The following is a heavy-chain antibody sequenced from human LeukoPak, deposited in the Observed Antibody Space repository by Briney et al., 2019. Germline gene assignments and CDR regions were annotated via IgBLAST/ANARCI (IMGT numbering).Heavy chain of an antibody. CDR1: GYTFTGYY. J-gene: IGHJ6*03. CDR3: ARGKKVRGNYYMDV. V-gene: IGHV1-2*02. CDR2: INPNSGGT. Sequence: ASVKVSCKASGYTFTGYYMHWVRQAPGQGLEWMGWINPNSGGTNYAQKFQGRVTITRNTSISTAYMELSSLRSEDTAVYYCARGKKVRGNYYMDVWGKGTTVTVSS. D-gene: IGHD3-10*01.